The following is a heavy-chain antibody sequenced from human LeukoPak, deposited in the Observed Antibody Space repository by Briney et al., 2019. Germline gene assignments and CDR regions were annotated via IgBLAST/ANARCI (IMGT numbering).Heavy chain of an antibody. D-gene: IGHD1-26*01. CDR3: ARGPYSGSYVFYYYYMDV. V-gene: IGHV1-69*05. Sequence: SVKVSCKASGGTFSSYAISWVRQAPGQGLEWMGGIIPIFGTANYAQKFQGGVTITTDESTSTAYMELSSLRSEDTAVYYCARGPYSGSYVFYYYYMDVWGKGTTVTVSS. CDR2: IIPIFGTA. J-gene: IGHJ6*03. CDR1: GGTFSSYA.